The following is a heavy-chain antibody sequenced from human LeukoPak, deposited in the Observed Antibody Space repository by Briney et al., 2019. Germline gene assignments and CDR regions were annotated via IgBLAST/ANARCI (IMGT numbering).Heavy chain of an antibody. V-gene: IGHV3-33*06. CDR2: IWYDGSNK. Sequence: GRSLRLSCAASGFTFSSYGMHWVRQAPGKGLEWVAVIWYDGSNKYYADSVKGRFTISRDNSKNTLYLQMNSLRAEDTAVYYCAKGTYYYGLWGQGTLVTVSS. J-gene: IGHJ4*02. D-gene: IGHD3-10*01. CDR3: AKGTYYYGL. CDR1: GFTFSSYG.